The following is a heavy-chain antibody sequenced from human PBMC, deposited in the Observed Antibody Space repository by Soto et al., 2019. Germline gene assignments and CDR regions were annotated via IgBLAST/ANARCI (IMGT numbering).Heavy chain of an antibody. D-gene: IGHD5-18*01. J-gene: IGHJ5*02. CDR2: VSHDGTKK. CDR3: ARDIDTASVTDHYSDL. CDR1: GFTLSSHG. V-gene: IGHV3-30*03. Sequence: VELLEAGGGVVEPVKSLRLSCAASGFTLSSHGMHWVRQAPGKGLEWVAVVSHDGTKKRYADSVKGRFTISRDNSKNTLYLQMSSLRGGDTCLYFCARDIDTASVTDHYSDLWGKGTLVLVYS.